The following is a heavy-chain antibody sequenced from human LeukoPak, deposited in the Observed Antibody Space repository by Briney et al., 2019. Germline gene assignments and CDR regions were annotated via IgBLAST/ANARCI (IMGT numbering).Heavy chain of an antibody. CDR3: ARDRRYCSSTSCYGYYGMDV. D-gene: IGHD2-2*01. CDR1: GFTVSSNY. Sequence: PGGSLRLSCAASGFTVSSNYMSWVRQAPGKGLEWVSVIYSGGSTYYADSVKGRFTISRDNSKNTLYLQMNSLRDEDTAVYYCARDRRYCSSTSCYGYYGMDVWGQGTTVTVSS. J-gene: IGHJ6*02. V-gene: IGHV3-53*01. CDR2: IYSGGST.